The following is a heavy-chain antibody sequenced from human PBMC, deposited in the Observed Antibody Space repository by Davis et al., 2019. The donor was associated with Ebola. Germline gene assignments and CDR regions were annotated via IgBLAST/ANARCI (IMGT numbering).Heavy chain of an antibody. V-gene: IGHV4-34*01. CDR3: TSYDS. J-gene: IGHJ4*02. CDR1: GGSFSGNY. Sequence: SETLSLTCAVSGGSFSGNYWAWIRQSPGKGLECIGEVDDGGRVHYNPSLKSRVSTSLDTSKNQFSLKVTSMTAADTAVYYCTSYDSWGQGAHVTVSS. CDR2: VDDGGRV. D-gene: IGHD3-16*01.